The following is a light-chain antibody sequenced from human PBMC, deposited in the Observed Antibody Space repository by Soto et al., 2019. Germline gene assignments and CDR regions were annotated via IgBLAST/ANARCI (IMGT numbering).Light chain of an antibody. Sequence: EFVLTQSPGTLSLYPGERATLSCRASQTVRNNYLACYQQKPGQAPRLLIYDASSRATGIPDRFSGGGSGTDFTLTISRLEPEDFAVYYCQQFSSYPLTFGGGTMVDI. CDR2: DAS. CDR1: QTVRNNY. J-gene: IGKJ4*01. CDR3: QQFSSYPLT. V-gene: IGKV3-20*01.